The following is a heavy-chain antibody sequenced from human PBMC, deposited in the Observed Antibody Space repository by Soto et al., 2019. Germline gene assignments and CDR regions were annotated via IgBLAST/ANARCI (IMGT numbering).Heavy chain of an antibody. CDR3: ASPPRGDGSNDYYYGMDV. D-gene: IGHD3-16*01. CDR2: IDPGESYI. Sequence: PGEYLKISCQGSGYSFTRFWISWVRQMPGKGLEWMGKIDPGESYINYSPSFQGHVTISADKSISTAYLQWSRRKGPDAAMYYCASPPRGDGSNDYYYGMDVWGQGTTVTVSS. CDR1: GYSFTRFW. V-gene: IGHV5-10-1*01. J-gene: IGHJ6*02.